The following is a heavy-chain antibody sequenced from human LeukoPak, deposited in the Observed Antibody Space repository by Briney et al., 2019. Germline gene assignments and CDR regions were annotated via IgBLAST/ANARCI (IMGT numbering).Heavy chain of an antibody. V-gene: IGHV1-69*13. CDR3: ARDPGAYCGGDCYWRDAFDI. D-gene: IGHD2-21*02. CDR2: IIPIFGTA. Sequence: ASVKVSCKASGGTFSSYAISWVRQAPGQGLEWMGGIIPIFGTANYAQKFQGRVTITADESTSTAYMELSSLRSENTAVYYCARDPGAYCGGDCYWRDAFDIWGQGTMVTVSS. CDR1: GGTFSSYA. J-gene: IGHJ3*02.